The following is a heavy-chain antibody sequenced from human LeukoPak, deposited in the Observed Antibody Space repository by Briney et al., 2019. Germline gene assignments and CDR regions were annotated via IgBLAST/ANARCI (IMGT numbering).Heavy chain of an antibody. CDR1: GFTFSSHA. Sequence: GGSLRLSCVASGFTFSSHAMTWVRQAPGKGLEWVSAISISGDTIYYADAVKGRFTISRDNSKNTVYLQMNSLRAEDTAVYYCANEIRPNDYWGQGTLVTVSS. J-gene: IGHJ4*02. CDR2: ISISGDTI. V-gene: IGHV3-23*01. D-gene: IGHD4-17*01. CDR3: ANEIRPNDY.